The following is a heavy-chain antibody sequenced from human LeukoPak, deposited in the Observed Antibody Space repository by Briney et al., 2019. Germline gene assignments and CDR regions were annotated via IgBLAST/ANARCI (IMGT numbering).Heavy chain of an antibody. Sequence: PGGSLRLSCAASGFTFSSYAMHWVRQAPGKGPEYVSAISSNGGSTYYANSVKGRFTISRDNSKNTLYLQMGSLRAEDMAVYYCARDLLVAPGYWGQGTLVTVSS. CDR3: ARDLLVAPGY. CDR2: ISSNGGST. CDR1: GFTFSSYA. D-gene: IGHD5-12*01. V-gene: IGHV3-64*01. J-gene: IGHJ4*02.